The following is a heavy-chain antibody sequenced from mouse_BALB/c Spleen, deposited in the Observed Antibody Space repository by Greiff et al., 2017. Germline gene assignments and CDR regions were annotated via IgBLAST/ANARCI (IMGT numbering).Heavy chain of an antibody. V-gene: IGHV3-6*02. D-gene: IGHD2-14*01. CDR3: ARGYRHFDY. CDR2: ISYDGSN. Sequence: DVQLQESGPGLVKPSQSLSLTCSVTGYSITSGYYWNWIRQFPGNKLEWMGYISYDGSNNYNPSLKNRISITRDTSKNQFFLKLNSVTTEDTATYYCARGYRHFDYWGQGTTLTVSS. CDR1: GYSITSGYY. J-gene: IGHJ2*01.